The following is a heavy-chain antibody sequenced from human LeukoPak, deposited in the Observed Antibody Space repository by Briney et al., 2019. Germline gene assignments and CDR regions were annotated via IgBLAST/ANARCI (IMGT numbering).Heavy chain of an antibody. D-gene: IGHD6-19*01. J-gene: IGHJ4*02. CDR3: AKVSAVAGTRGDY. V-gene: IGHV3-9*01. CDR1: GFTFDDYA. CDR2: ISWNSGSI. Sequence: GRCLRLSCAASGFTFDDYAMHWVGQAAGKGVEWVSGISWNSGSIGYADSVKGRFTISRDNAKNSLYLQMNSLRAEDTAVYYCAKVSAVAGTRGDYWGQGTLVTVSS.